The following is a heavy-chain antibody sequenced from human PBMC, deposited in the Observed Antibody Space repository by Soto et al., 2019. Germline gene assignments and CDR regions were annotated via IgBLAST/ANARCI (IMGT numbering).Heavy chain of an antibody. D-gene: IGHD3-3*01. Sequence: GESLKISCKGSGYSFTSYWISWVRQMPGKGLEWMGRIDPSDSYTNYSPSFQGHVTISADKSISTAYLQWSSLKASDTAMYYCARHVYTLRFLEWPIFDIWGQGTMVTGSS. J-gene: IGHJ3*02. CDR3: ARHVYTLRFLEWPIFDI. CDR1: GYSFTSYW. CDR2: IDPSDSYT. V-gene: IGHV5-10-1*01.